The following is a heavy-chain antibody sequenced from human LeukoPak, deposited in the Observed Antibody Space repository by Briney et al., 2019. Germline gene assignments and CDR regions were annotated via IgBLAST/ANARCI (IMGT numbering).Heavy chain of an antibody. J-gene: IGHJ5*02. V-gene: IGHV1-69*13. D-gene: IGHD6-13*01. CDR3: ARDKGIAAAATT. CDR1: GGTFTSYA. CDR2: IIPIFGTA. Sequence: SVKVSCKSSGGTFTSYAFNLGRHAPGQGLEWMGGIIPIFGTANYAQKFQGRVTITAGESTSTAYMELSSLRSEDTAVYYCARDKGIAAAATTWGQGTLVTVSP.